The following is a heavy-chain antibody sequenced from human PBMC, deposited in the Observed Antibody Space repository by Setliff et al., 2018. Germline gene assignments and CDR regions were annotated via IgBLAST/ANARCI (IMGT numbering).Heavy chain of an antibody. CDR2: ISSSSSYI. D-gene: IGHD4-17*01. CDR1: GFTFSSYS. Sequence: PGGSLRLSCAASGFTFSSYSMNWVRQAPGKGLEWVSSISSSSSYIYYADSVRGRFTVSRDNAKESLYLQMNNLGAEDTAVYFCVRDRSGDYAFDFWGQGTLVTVSS. V-gene: IGHV3-21*01. CDR3: VRDRSGDYAFDF. J-gene: IGHJ4*02.